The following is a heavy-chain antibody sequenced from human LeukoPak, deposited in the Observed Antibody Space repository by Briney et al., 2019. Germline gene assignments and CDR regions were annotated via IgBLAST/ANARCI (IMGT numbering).Heavy chain of an antibody. CDR1: GFTFSSYA. V-gene: IGHV3-23*01. D-gene: IGHD2-8*01. CDR2: ISGSGGST. CDR3: AKLARYCTNGVCYSVTYFDY. Sequence: GGSLRLSCAASGFTFSSYAMSWVRQAPGKGLEWVSAISGSGGSTYYADSVKGRFTISRDNSKNTLYLQMNSLRAEDTAVYYCAKLARYCTNGVCYSVTYFDYWGQGTLVTVSS. J-gene: IGHJ4*02.